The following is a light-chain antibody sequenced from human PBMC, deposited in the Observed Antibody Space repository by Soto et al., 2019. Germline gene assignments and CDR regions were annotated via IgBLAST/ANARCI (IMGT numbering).Light chain of an antibody. CDR3: SSYRSPSTLV. CDR1: SSDIGGYNS. CDR2: EVS. V-gene: IGLV2-14*01. J-gene: IGLJ3*02. Sequence: QSALTQPASVSGSPGQSSTISCTGTSSDIGGYNSVSWYQQHPGKAPKLMIYEVSNRPSGVSNRFSGSKSGDTASLTISGLQAEDEADYYCSSYRSPSTLVFGGGTKLTVL.